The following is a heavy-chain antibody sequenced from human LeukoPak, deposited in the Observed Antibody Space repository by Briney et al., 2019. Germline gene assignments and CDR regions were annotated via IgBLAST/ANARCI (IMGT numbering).Heavy chain of an antibody. V-gene: IGHV4-59*01. D-gene: IGHD3-3*01. Sequence: PSETLSLTCTVSGGSISNYYWSWIRQPPGKGLEWIAYINYSGSTNYNPSLKGRVTISVDTSKNHFSLTLSSVTAADTAVYYCARFGGPHAFDIWGQGTMVTVSS. CDR3: ARFGGPHAFDI. CDR2: INYSGST. J-gene: IGHJ3*02. CDR1: GGSISNYY.